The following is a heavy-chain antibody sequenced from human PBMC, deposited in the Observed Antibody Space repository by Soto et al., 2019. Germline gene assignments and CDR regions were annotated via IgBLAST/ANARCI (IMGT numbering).Heavy chain of an antibody. D-gene: IGHD1-1*01. J-gene: IGHJ3*01. CDR2: INPSGGDT. CDR1: GYIFTSRY. V-gene: IGHV1-46*01. CDR3: ARDRGGTDWENDGLDF. Sequence: QVQLVQSGAEVKKPGASVKVSCKTSGYIFTSRYMHWVRQAPGQGLEWMAIINPSGGDTIYAQGFQGRGTVTSDTSTNTGYMELGALRFEDTAVYFCARDRGGTDWENDGLDFWGQGTKVTVSS.